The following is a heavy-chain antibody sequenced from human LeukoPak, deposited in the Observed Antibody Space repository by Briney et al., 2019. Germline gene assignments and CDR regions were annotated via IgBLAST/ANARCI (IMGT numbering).Heavy chain of an antibody. J-gene: IGHJ4*02. CDR1: GFTFSSYA. Sequence: PGRSLRLSCAASGFTFSSYAMHWVRQAPGKGLEGVAVISYDGSNKYYADSVKGRFTISRDNSKNTLYLQMNSLRAEDTAVYYCARDGIVAAFDYWGQGTLVTVSS. D-gene: IGHD5-12*01. CDR2: ISYDGSNK. V-gene: IGHV3-30*04. CDR3: ARDGIVAAFDY.